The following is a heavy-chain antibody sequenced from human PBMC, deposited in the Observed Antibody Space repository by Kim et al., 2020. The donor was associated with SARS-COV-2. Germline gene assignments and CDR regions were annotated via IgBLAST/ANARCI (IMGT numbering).Heavy chain of an antibody. Sequence: SETLSLTCTVSGGSISSSSYYWGWIRQPPGKGLEWIGSIYYSGSTYYNPSLKSRVTISVDTSKNQFSLKLSSVTAADTAVYYCARHVWMYNWKPGGRWFDPWGQGTLVTVSS. CDR2: IYYSGST. J-gene: IGHJ5*02. CDR1: GGSISSSSYY. CDR3: ARHVWMYNWKPGGRWFDP. D-gene: IGHD1-20*01. V-gene: IGHV4-39*01.